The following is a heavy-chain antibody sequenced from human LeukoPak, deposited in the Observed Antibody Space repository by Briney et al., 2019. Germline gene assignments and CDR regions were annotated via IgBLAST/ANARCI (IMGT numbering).Heavy chain of an antibody. D-gene: IGHD4/OR15-4a*01. J-gene: IGHJ4*02. CDR3: AKDPPGGADGAACYFDY. V-gene: IGHV3-23*01. CDR2: ISGSGRSI. Sequence: GGSLRLSCAASGFTSSSYAMSWVRQAPGKGLEWVSSISGSGRSIYYADSVKGRFTISRDSSKNTLYLQMNSLRAEDTAVYYCAKDPPGGADGAACYFDYWGRGTLVTVSS. CDR1: GFTSSSYA.